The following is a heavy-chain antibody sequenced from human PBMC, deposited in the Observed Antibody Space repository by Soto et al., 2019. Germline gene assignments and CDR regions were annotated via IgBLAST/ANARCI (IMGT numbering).Heavy chain of an antibody. J-gene: IGHJ6*02. CDR3: AIPGYCSSTSCQTRTGNYYYYGMDV. CDR2: IDPSDSYT. CDR1: GYSFTSYW. D-gene: IGHD2-2*01. V-gene: IGHV5-10-1*01. Sequence: PGESLKISCKGSGYSFTSYWISWGRQMPRQGLEWMGRIDPSDSYTNYSPSFQGHVTISADKSISTAYLQWSSLKDSDTAMYYCAIPGYCSSTSCQTRTGNYYYYGMDVWGQGTTVTSP.